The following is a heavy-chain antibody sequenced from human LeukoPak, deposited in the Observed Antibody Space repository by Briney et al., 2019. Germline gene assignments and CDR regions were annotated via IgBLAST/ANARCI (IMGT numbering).Heavy chain of an antibody. CDR3: ARDKKAYYDFWSGYHNWFDP. D-gene: IGHD3-3*01. CDR1: GFTFSSYG. Sequence: GGSLRLSCAASGFTFSSYGMHWVRQAPGKGLEWVAFSRFTISRDNSKNTLYLQMNSLRAEDTAVYYCARDKKAYYDFWSGYHNWFDPWGQGTLVTVSS. V-gene: IGHV3-30*02. J-gene: IGHJ5*02.